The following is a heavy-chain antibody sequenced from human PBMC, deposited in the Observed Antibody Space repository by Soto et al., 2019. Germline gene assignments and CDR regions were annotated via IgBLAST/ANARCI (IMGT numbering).Heavy chain of an antibody. CDR1: GGSIRTYY. D-gene: IGHD1-26*01. CDR3: ARGGGRYGLEV. CDR2: IYYSGST. J-gene: IGHJ6*02. V-gene: IGHV4-59*01. Sequence: QAQLQESGPGLVKPSETLSLTCTVSGGSIRTYYWNWIRQPPGKGLEWIGYIYYSGSTYYNPSLNSRVTISVDTSKDQFALNLTSVTAADTAVYYCARGGGRYGLEVWGQGTTITVSS.